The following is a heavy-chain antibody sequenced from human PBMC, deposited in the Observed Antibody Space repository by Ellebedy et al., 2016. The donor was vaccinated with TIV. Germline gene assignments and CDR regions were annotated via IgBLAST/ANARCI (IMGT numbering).Heavy chain of an antibody. Sequence: GESLKISCAASGFTVSSNYMSWVRQAPGKGLEWVSAISGSGGSTYYADSVKGRFTISRDNSKNTLYLQMNSLRAEDTAVYYCAKVEYYDYVLDYWGQGTLVTVSS. D-gene: IGHD3-16*01. CDR3: AKVEYYDYVLDY. V-gene: IGHV3-23*01. CDR2: ISGSGGST. CDR1: GFTVSSNY. J-gene: IGHJ4*02.